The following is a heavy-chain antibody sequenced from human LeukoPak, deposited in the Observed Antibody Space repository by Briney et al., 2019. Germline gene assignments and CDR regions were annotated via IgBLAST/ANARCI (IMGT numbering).Heavy chain of an antibody. CDR1: GYTFTSSN. J-gene: IGHJ6*02. V-gene: IGHV1-8*01. CDR2: MNPSSGNT. CDR3: ARGLDVERSSAWSWGPKKFYYNVMDV. Sequence: ASVRVSCKVSGYTFTSSNIYWVRQAPGQGLEWMGWMNPSSGNTAYAQRFQGRVTMTRDTSTNTAFLQLTSLRSEDTAVYYCARGLDVERSSAWSWGPKKFYYNVMDVWGQGTTVTVSS. D-gene: IGHD3-9*01.